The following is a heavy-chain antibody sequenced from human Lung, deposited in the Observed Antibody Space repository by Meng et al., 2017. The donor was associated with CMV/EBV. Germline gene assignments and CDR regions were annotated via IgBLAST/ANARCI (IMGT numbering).Heavy chain of an antibody. V-gene: IGHV3-30*02. Sequence: GESXKISCAASGFTFSSYGMHWVRQAPGKGLEGVAFIRYDGKNEYYADSVKGRFSISRDDSKNTLYLQMNSLRPEDTAVYYCAKETGPISGGYYYYGIDVWGQGTTVTVSS. CDR2: IRYDGKNE. CDR1: GFTFSSYG. D-gene: IGHD3-3*01. CDR3: AKETGPISGGYYYYGIDV. J-gene: IGHJ6*02.